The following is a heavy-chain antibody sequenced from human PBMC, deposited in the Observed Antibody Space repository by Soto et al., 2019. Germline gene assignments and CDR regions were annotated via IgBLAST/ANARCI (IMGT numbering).Heavy chain of an antibody. V-gene: IGHV4-61*08. Sequence: SETLSLTCTVSGGSISSGGYYWSWIRQPPGKGLDWIGYVDNGGSTNYNPSLKSRVTISEDTSKSQFSLKVNSMTAADTAVYYGARYRREAAAWYTLDNWGQGILVTVSA. J-gene: IGHJ4*02. D-gene: IGHD6-13*01. CDR2: VDNGGST. CDR1: GGSISSGGYY. CDR3: ARYRREAAAWYTLDN.